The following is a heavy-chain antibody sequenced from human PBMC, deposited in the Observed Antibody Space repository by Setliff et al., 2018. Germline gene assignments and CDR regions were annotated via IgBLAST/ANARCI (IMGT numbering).Heavy chain of an antibody. CDR2: IYSSGST. V-gene: IGHV4-30-4*08. Sequence: PSETLSLTCTVSGGSISSGDYYWSWIRQHPGKGLEWIGYIYSSGSTYYNPSLKSRVSISVDTSKNQFSLKLSSVTAADTAVYYCARESRYYYDNLGTLDYWGQGTLVTVSS. J-gene: IGHJ4*02. D-gene: IGHD3-22*01. CDR1: GGSISSGDYY. CDR3: ARESRYYYDNLGTLDY.